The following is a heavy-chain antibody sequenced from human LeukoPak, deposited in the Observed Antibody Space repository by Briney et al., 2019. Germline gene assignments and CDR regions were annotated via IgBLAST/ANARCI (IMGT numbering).Heavy chain of an antibody. CDR1: GFTFGEYA. CDR2: ISSSGSTI. V-gene: IGHV3-48*03. J-gene: IGHJ6*02. CDR3: ARSMVRGSYYGMDV. D-gene: IGHD3-10*01. Sequence: GRSLRLSCTSSGFTFGEYALNWVRQAPGKGLEWVSYISSSGSTIYYADSVKGRFTISRDNAKNSLYLQMNSLRAEDTAVYYCARSMVRGSYYGMDVWGQGTTVTVSS.